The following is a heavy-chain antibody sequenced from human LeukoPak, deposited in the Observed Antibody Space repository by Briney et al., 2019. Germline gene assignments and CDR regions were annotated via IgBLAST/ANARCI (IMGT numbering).Heavy chain of an antibody. CDR3: ARARIAVAGSLDY. CDR1: GGSISSSSYY. J-gene: IGHJ4*02. D-gene: IGHD6-19*01. V-gene: IGHV4-39*01. Sequence: SETLSLTCTVSGGSISSSSYYWGWIRQPPGKGLEWIGSIYYSGSTYYNPSLKSRVTISVDTSKNQFSLKLSSVTAADTAVYYCARARIAVAGSLDYWGQGTLVTVSS. CDR2: IYYSGST.